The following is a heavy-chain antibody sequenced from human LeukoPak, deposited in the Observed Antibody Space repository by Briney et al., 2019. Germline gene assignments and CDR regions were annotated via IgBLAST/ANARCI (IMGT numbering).Heavy chain of an antibody. J-gene: IGHJ3*02. Sequence: QPGGSLRLSCAASGFTFSSYAMHWVRQAPGKGLEWVSVIYSGGSTYYADSVKGRFTISRDNSKNTLYLQMNSLRAEDTAVYYCARGWSGPHAFDIWGRGTMVTVSS. D-gene: IGHD3-3*01. CDR2: IYSGGST. CDR1: GFTFSSYA. V-gene: IGHV3-53*01. CDR3: ARGWSGPHAFDI.